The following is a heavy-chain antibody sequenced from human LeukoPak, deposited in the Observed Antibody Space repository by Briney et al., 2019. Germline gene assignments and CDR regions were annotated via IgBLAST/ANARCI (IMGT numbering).Heavy chain of an antibody. CDR2: INPSGGST. J-gene: IGHJ4*02. CDR3: ARDSLAVGEIDY. CDR1: GFRFTGYW. V-gene: IGHV1-46*01. D-gene: IGHD3-16*01. Sequence: GASVKVSCKASGFRFTGYWMHWVRQAPGQGLEWMGIINPSGGSTSYAQKFQGRVTMTRDMSTSTVYMELSSLRSEDTAVYYCARDSLAVGEIDYWGQGTLVTVSS.